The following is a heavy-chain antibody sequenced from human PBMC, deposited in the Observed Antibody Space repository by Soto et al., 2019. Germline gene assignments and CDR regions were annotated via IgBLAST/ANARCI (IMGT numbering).Heavy chain of an antibody. V-gene: IGHV4-4*02. CDR2: IHHSGST. CDR1: SASIITEQR. D-gene: IGHD6-19*01. CDR3: ARSFGWYAIDH. J-gene: IGHJ4*02. Sequence: QMQLQESGPGLVKPSETLSLTCAVSSASIITEQRWTWVRQPPGKGLEWIGEIHHSGSTNNNPSLRRRVNMSVDKSKNQFSLNLNSVTAADTALYYCARSFGWYAIDHWGQGTLVIVSS.